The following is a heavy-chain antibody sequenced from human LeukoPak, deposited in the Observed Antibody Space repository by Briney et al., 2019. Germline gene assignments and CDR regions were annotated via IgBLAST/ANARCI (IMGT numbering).Heavy chain of an antibody. CDR3: ARPAYYGDSWFDP. V-gene: IGHV4-39*01. Sequence: SETLSLTCAVGGGSLRGYFWSWVRQPPGKGLEWIGSIYYSGSTFYNPSLKSRVTISVDTSKNQFSLKLSSVTAADTAVYFCARPAYYGDSWFDPWGQGTLVTVSS. CDR1: GGSLRGYF. D-gene: IGHD4-17*01. J-gene: IGHJ5*02. CDR2: IYYSGST.